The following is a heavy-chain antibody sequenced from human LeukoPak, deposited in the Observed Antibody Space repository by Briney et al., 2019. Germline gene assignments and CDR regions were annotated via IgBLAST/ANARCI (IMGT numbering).Heavy chain of an antibody. CDR3: ARLAVAYFDS. CDR2: IYSSGST. V-gene: IGHV3-66*04. CDR1: GFIISSNY. D-gene: IGHD5-12*01. J-gene: IGHJ4*02. Sequence: PGGSLRLSCAASGFIISSNYMGWVRQAPGKGLEWVSVIYSSGSTYYPDSVKGRFTISRDDSKNTLYLQMNSLRAEDTAVYYCARLAVAYFDSWGQGTPVTVSS.